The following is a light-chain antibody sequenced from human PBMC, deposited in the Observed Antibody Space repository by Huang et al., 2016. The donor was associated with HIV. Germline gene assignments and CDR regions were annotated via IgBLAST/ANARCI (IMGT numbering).Light chain of an antibody. V-gene: IGKV3-15*01. CDR2: GAS. Sequence: EIVMTQSPATLSVSPGERATLSCRASQSVSTNLAWYQQRPGQAPRLLIYGASTRATGIPARFSGSGSGTEFTLTISSLQSEDFALYYCQQYNNWGSFGGGTKVGIK. CDR3: QQYNNWGS. J-gene: IGKJ4*01. CDR1: QSVSTN.